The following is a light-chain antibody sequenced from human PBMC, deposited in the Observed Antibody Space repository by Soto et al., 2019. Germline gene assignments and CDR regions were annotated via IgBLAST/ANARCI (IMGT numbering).Light chain of an antibody. J-gene: IGLJ1*01. V-gene: IGLV1-40*01. CDR1: SSNIGAPYN. CDR2: DNN. Sequence: QSVLTQPPSVSGAPEQRVTIFCTGSSSNIGAPYNVHWYQQLPGAAPKLLIFDNNNRASGVPDRFSGSKSGTSASLAITGLQAEYEADYYCQSYATSLNGLYVFGTGTKLTVL. CDR3: QSYATSLNGLYV.